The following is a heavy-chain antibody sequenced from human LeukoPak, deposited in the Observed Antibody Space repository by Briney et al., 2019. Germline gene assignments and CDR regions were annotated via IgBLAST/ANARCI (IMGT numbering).Heavy chain of an antibody. J-gene: IGHJ3*02. V-gene: IGHV4-30-4*01. CDR3: ARRFAPSRNDAFDI. D-gene: IGHD3-10*01. Sequence: SQTLSLTCTVSGGSISSGDYYWSWIRQPPGKGLEWIGYIYYSGSTNYNPSLKSRVTISVDTSKNQFSLKLSSVTASDTAVYYCARRFAPSRNDAFDIWGQGTMVTVSS. CDR1: GGSISSGDYY. CDR2: IYYSGST.